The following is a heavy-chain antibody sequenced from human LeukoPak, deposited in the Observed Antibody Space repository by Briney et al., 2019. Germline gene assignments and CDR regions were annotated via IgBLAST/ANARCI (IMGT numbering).Heavy chain of an antibody. D-gene: IGHD2-15*01. V-gene: IGHV3-74*03. CDR2: ISTDGSRP. CDR3: VRDGQGSTPLDY. CDR1: GFTFSSHW. Sequence: PGGSLSLSCAASGFTFSSHWMQWVRHAPGKGLVWVSGISTDGSRPTYADSVNGRFTISRDNAKNTLYLQMNSLRAEDTAVYFCVRDGQGSTPLDYWGQGTLVTVSS. J-gene: IGHJ4*02.